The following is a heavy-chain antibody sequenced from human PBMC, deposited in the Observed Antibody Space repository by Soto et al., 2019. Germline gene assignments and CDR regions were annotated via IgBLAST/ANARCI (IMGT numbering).Heavy chain of an antibody. CDR3: ARLSGECYYCYGKDV. CDR1: GYSFTSYW. V-gene: IGHV5-51*01. Sequence: GESLKISCKGSGYSFTSYWIGLVRQIPGKGLEGMGIIDPGDSDTSDSPSFQGQVTISADKAIRTAYLQWSILTSSDTAMYYCARLSGECYYCYGKDVWGQGTTVTVSS. CDR2: IDPGDSDT. J-gene: IGHJ6*02. D-gene: IGHD3-10*01.